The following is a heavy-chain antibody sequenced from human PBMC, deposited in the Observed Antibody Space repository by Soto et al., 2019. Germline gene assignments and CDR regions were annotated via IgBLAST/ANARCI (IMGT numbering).Heavy chain of an antibody. V-gene: IGHV3-23*01. CDR1: GFTFNNYA. J-gene: IGHJ4*02. CDR2: ISGYGART. D-gene: IGHD2-15*01. Sequence: EVQLLESGGGFVQPGGSLRLSCAASGFTFNNYAMNWVRQAPGKGLEWVSDISGYGARTYYSGSVKGRFTISRDNSKSTLYMQMNSLRAGDTAVYYCAKGGGRWSYFDQWGQGTLVTVS. CDR3: AKGGGRWSYFDQ.